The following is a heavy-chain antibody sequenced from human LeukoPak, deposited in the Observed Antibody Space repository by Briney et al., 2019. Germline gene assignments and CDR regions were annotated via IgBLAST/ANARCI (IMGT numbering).Heavy chain of an antibody. D-gene: IGHD3-10*01. CDR1: GFPFNKYW. J-gene: IGHJ4*02. CDR3: ARGYYYSGTYYLSFFDY. V-gene: IGHV3-7*01. Sequence: PGGSLRLSCTASGFPFNKYWLTWLRQAPGKCREGLANLNPDDSKIYYLESVEGRFTITRDNAKNSLHLQMKSLRAEDTAIYYCARGYYYSGTYYLSFFDYWGQGTLVTVSS. CDR2: LNPDDSKI.